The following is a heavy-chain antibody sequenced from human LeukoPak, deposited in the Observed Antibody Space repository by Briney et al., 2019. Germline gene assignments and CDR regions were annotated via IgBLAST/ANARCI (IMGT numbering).Heavy chain of an antibody. J-gene: IGHJ4*02. Sequence: GGSLRLSCAASGFTFSSYGMHWVRQAPGKGLEWVAFIRYDGSNKYYADSVKGRFTISRDNSKNTLYLQMNSLRAEDTAVYYCAKDRDTYYYGSGSYGPGFDYWGQGTPVTVSS. D-gene: IGHD3-10*01. CDR1: GFTFSSYG. V-gene: IGHV3-30*02. CDR3: AKDRDTYYYGSGSYGPGFDY. CDR2: IRYDGSNK.